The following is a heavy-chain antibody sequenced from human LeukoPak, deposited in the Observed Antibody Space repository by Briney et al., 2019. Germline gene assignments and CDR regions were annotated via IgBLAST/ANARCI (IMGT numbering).Heavy chain of an antibody. CDR1: GGSMSSSNYY. CDR2: MYYSGST. D-gene: IGHD5-18*01. J-gene: IGHJ4*02. CDR3: RIRGYSYVLDC. V-gene: IGHV4-39*07. Sequence: PSETLSLTCIVSGGSMSSSNYYWGWIRQPPGKGLEWIGSMYYSGSTNYNPSLKSRVTISEDKSKNQFSLKLTSVTAADTAVYYCRIRGYSYVLDCWGQGTLVTVSS.